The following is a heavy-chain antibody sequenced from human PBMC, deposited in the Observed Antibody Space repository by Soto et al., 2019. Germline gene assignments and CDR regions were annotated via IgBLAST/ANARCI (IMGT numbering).Heavy chain of an antibody. CDR1: GGSISNLGYC. CDR2: IYKSATT. D-gene: IGHD7-27*01. Sequence: LSHRCTVAGGSISNLGYCWARIKQPPGQALEYIGYIYKSATTYYNPSFESRVAIPVDTSKSQFSLNVTSVTAADTAVYFCARGRYCLTGRCFPNWFDSWGQGALVTVSS. V-gene: IGHV4-30-4*01. CDR3: ARGRYCLTGRCFPNWFDS. J-gene: IGHJ5*01.